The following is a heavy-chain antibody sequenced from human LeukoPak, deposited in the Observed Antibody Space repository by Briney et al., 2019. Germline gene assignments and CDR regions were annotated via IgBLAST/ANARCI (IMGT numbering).Heavy chain of an antibody. CDR2: ISSSGSTI. CDR1: GFTFSDYY. J-gene: IGHJ4*02. CDR3: ARDFKPPLRDIAARLVY. D-gene: IGHD6-6*01. Sequence: PGGSLRLSCAASGFTFSDYYMSWIRQAPGKGLEWVSYISSSGSTIYYADSVKGRFTISRDNAKNSLYLQMNSLRAEDTAVYYCARDFKPPLRDIAARLVYWGQGTLVTVSS. V-gene: IGHV3-11*04.